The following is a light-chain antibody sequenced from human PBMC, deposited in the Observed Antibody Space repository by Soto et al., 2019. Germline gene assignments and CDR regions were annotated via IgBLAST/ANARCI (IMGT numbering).Light chain of an antibody. CDR1: SSDVGAFNY. J-gene: IGLJ3*02. CDR2: EVT. CDR3: NSYASNSARV. V-gene: IGLV2-14*01. Sequence: QSALTQPASVSGSPGQSITISCTGSSSDVGAFNYVSWYQQYPGKAPKLIIYEVTNRPSGVSNRFSGSKSGNTASLTISGLQAEDEADYYCNSYASNSARVFGGGTKVTVL.